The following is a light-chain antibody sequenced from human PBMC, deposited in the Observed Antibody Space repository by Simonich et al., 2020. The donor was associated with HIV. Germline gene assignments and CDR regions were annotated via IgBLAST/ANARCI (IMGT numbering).Light chain of an antibody. Sequence: DIVMTQSPDSLAVSLGERATLTCKSSQSVLYSSNNKNYLAWYQQKPGQPPNLLIYWASARESGVPDRFRGSGSGTDFTLTINSLQAEDVAVYYCQQHYDTPWTFGQGTKVEIK. V-gene: IGKV4-1*01. CDR1: QSVLYSSNNKNY. CDR3: QQHYDTPWT. CDR2: WAS. J-gene: IGKJ1*01.